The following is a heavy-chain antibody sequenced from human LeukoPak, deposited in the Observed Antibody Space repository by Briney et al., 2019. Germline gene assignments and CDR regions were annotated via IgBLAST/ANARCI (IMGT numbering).Heavy chain of an antibody. V-gene: IGHV3-30-3*01. Sequence: GGSLRLSCAASGFTFSSYAMHWVRQAPGKGLEWVAVISYDGSNKYYADSVKGRFTISRDNSKNTLYLQMNSLRAEDTAVYYCARDSPDCSSTSCYVDSGLFDYWGQGTLVTVS. CDR3: ARDSPDCSSTSCYVDSGLFDY. J-gene: IGHJ4*02. CDR1: GFTFSSYA. CDR2: ISYDGSNK. D-gene: IGHD2-2*01.